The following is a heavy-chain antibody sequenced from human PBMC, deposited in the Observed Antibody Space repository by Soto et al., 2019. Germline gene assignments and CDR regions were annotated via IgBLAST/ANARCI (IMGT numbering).Heavy chain of an antibody. V-gene: IGHV4-34*01. CDR1: GGSFSGYY. J-gene: IGHJ6*02. Sequence: SETLSLTCAVYGGSFSGYYWSWIRQPPGKGLEWIGEINHSGSINYNPSLKSRVTISVDTSKNQFSLKLSSVTAADTAVYYCARGRGYSSSWYYYYGMDVWGQGTTVTVSS. CDR3: ARGRGYSSSWYYYYGMDV. CDR2: INHSGSI. D-gene: IGHD6-13*01.